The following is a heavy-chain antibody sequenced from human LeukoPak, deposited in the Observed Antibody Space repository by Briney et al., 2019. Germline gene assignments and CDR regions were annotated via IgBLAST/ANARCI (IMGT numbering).Heavy chain of an antibody. CDR2: ISTTVGT. CDR1: GDSITTYF. CDR3: ARGGDAFYH. D-gene: IGHD3-10*01. J-gene: IGHJ4*02. Sequence: SETLSLTCTVSGDSITTYFWNWVRQPAGKGLEWIGRISTTVGTDYNPSLESRITLSVDTSRSQVSLRLTSVTAADTALYYCARGGDAFYHWGQGTLVTVSS. V-gene: IGHV4-4*07.